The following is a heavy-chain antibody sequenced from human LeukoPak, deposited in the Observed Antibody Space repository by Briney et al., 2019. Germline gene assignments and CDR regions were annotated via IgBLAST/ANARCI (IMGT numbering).Heavy chain of an antibody. CDR1: GYSISSGYY. V-gene: IGHV4-38-2*02. J-gene: IGHJ4*02. CDR3: ASCGGAQIFPGYYFDY. Sequence: PSETLSLTCTVSGYSISSGYYWGWIRQPPGKGLEWIGSIYHSGSTYYNPSLKSRVTISVDTSKNQFSLKLSSVTAADTAVYYCASCGGAQIFPGYYFDYWGQGTLVTVSS. CDR2: IYHSGST. D-gene: IGHD2-21*01.